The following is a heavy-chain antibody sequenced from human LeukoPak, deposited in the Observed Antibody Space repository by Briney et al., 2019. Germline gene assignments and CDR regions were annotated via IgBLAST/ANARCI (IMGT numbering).Heavy chain of an antibody. Sequence: ASVKVSCKASGYTFTSYYMHWVRQAPGQGLEWMGIINPSGGSTSYAQQFQGRVTMTRDTSTSTVYMELSSLRSEDTAVYYCARGEYYDSSGYYGLYYWGQGTLVTVSS. J-gene: IGHJ4*02. CDR1: GYTFTSYY. CDR3: ARGEYYDSSGYYGLYY. CDR2: INPSGGST. D-gene: IGHD3-22*01. V-gene: IGHV1-46*01.